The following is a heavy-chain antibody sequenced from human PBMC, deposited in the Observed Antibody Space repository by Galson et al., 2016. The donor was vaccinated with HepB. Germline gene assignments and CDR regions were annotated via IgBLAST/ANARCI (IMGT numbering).Heavy chain of an antibody. Sequence: SLRLSCAASGFTFSTYGMHWVRQAPGKGLEWVAVISYDRSNKNYAASVKGRFTISRDNSKNTLYLEMTSLREEDTAVYYCAKDYSGYYFDGTGYYNAFDHWGQGALVTVSS. D-gene: IGHD3-22*01. J-gene: IGHJ4*02. V-gene: IGHV3-30*18. CDR3: AKDYSGYYFDGTGYYNAFDH. CDR1: GFTFSTYG. CDR2: ISYDRSNK.